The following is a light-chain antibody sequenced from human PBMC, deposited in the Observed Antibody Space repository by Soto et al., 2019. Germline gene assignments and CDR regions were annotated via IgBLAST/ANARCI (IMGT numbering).Light chain of an antibody. V-gene: IGKV1-9*01. CDR3: QQLIAYPIT. J-gene: IGKJ5*01. CDR2: AAS. CDR1: QGISSY. Sequence: DIQLTQSPSFLSASVGDRVTITCRASQGISSYLAWYQQKPGKAPKLLIYAASTLQGGVPSRFSGSASGTEFPLTIGRLQPEDFATYYCQQLIAYPITFGPGTRLEMK.